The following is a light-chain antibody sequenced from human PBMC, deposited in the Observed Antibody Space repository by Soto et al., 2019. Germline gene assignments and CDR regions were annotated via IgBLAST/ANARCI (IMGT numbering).Light chain of an antibody. J-gene: IGKJ3*01. V-gene: IGKV1-39*01. CDR1: WTISTS. CDR2: AAS. Sequence: DFQMPQSPFSLSASVGVRVTSTCRASWTISTSLNWHQQKPGRAPKLLINAASNLRGETPSRFSGGGSGTDVTHTINSLQPEDFATYYCQQNYNAPTTFGPGTKV. CDR3: QQNYNAPTT.